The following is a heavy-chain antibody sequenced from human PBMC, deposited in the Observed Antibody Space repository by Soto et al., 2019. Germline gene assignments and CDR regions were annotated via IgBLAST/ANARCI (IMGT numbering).Heavy chain of an antibody. J-gene: IGHJ3*02. CDR3: ARELLLGGDSSSPLYDAFDI. CDR1: GYTFTGYY. D-gene: IGHD6-6*01. CDR2: INPNSGGT. V-gene: IGHV1-2*04. Sequence: ASVKVSCKASGYTFTGYYMHWVRQAPGQGLEWMGWINPNSGGTNYAQKFQGWVAMTRDTSISTAYMELSRLRSDDTAVYYCARELLLGGDSSSPLYDAFDIWGQGTMVTVSS.